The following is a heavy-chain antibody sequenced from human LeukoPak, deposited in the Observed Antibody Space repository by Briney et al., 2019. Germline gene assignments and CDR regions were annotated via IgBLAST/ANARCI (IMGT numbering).Heavy chain of an antibody. V-gene: IGHV4-59*01. CDR2: VYYSGST. CDR3: ARVLDLSKRGLDAFDI. J-gene: IGHJ3*02. D-gene: IGHD3-16*01. Sequence: SETLSLTCTVSGGSISSYFWSWIRQPPGKGLEWIGYVYYSGSTNYNPSLKSRVTISVDKSKKQFSLKLSSATAADTAVYYCARVLDLSKRGLDAFDIWGQGTMVTVSS. CDR1: GGSISSYF.